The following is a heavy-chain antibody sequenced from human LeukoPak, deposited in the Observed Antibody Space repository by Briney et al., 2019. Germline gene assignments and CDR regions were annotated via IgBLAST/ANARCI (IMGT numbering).Heavy chain of an antibody. D-gene: IGHD1-26*01. CDR1: GYPFTGYY. CDR2: INPDSGGT. Sequence: EASVKVSCKASGYPFTGYYLHWVRQAPGQGLEWMGWINPDSGGTNYAQKFQGRVTMTRDTSISTAYMELSSLRSDDTAVYYCARVQEWELLPPDYWGQGTLVTVSS. CDR3: ARVQEWELLPPDY. J-gene: IGHJ4*02. V-gene: IGHV1-2*02.